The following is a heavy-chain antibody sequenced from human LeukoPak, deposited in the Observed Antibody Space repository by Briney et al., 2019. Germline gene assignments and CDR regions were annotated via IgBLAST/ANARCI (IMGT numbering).Heavy chain of an antibody. V-gene: IGHV3-48*01. CDR2: ISSSSTI. Sequence: RTGGSLRLSCAASGFTFSSYSMTWVRQAPGKGLEWVSYISSSSTIYYADSVKGRFTISRDNSKNTLYLQMNSLRAEDTAVYYCAKGSYYDYWGQGTLVTVSS. CDR1: GFTFSSYS. CDR3: AKGSYYDY. J-gene: IGHJ4*02.